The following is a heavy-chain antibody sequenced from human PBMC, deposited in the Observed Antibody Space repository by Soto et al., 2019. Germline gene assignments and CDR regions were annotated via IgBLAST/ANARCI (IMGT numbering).Heavy chain of an antibody. CDR1: GYTFTGDY. J-gene: IGHJ4*02. CDR2: INPNSGGT. Sequence: ASVKVSCKASGYTFTGDYMHWVRQAPGQGREWMGWINPNSGGTNYAQKFQGRVTMTRDTSISTGYMELSRLRADDTGVDYCAGPIAAAGENFGYCDQGTLVTVS. D-gene: IGHD6-13*01. CDR3: AGPIAAAGENFGY. V-gene: IGHV1-2*02.